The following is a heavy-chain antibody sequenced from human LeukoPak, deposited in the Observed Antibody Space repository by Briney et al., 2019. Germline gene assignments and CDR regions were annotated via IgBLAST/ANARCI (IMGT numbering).Heavy chain of an antibody. D-gene: IGHD6-13*01. V-gene: IGHV3-48*03. Sequence: GGSLRLSCAASGFTFSSYEMNWVRQAPGKGLEWVSCISSSGSTIYYADSVKGRFTISRDNAKNSLYLQMNSLRAEDTAVYYCARDGAAAGTEGVDYWGQGTLVTVSS. CDR3: ARDGAAAGTEGVDY. CDR2: ISSSGSTI. CDR1: GFTFSSYE. J-gene: IGHJ4*02.